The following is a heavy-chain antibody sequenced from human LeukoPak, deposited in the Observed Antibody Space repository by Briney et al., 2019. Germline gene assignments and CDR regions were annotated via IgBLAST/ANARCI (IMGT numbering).Heavy chain of an antibody. J-gene: IGHJ4*02. V-gene: IGHV3-23*01. CDR2: ISGSGGST. Sequence: PGGSLRLSCAASGFFFSSYAMIWVRQTPGKGLEWVSAISGSGGSTYYADSVKGRFTISRDNSKNTLYLQMNSLRAEDTAVYYCANTNPPYSSSPERDYWGQGTLVTVSS. CDR1: GFFFSSYA. D-gene: IGHD6-6*01. CDR3: ANTNPPYSSSPERDY.